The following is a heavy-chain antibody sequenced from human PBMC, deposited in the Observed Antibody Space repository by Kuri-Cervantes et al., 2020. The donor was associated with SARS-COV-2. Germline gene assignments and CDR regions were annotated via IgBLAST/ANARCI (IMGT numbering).Heavy chain of an antibody. J-gene: IGHJ4*02. CDR2: ISWDGGST. D-gene: IGHD1-1*01. CDR3: VRDGDHWNFDY. CDR1: GFTFDDYA. V-gene: IGHV3-43D*04. Sequence: GESLKISCAASGFTFDDYAMHWVRQAPGKGLEWVSLISWDGGSTYYADSVKGRFTISRDNAKNMLFLQMNSLRAEDTAVYYCVRDGDHWNFDYWGQGTLVTFSS.